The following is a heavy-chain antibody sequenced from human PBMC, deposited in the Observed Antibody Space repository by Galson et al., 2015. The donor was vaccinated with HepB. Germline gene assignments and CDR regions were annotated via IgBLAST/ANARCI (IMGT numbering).Heavy chain of an antibody. V-gene: IGHV3-74*01. Sequence: SLRLSCAASGFTFSSYWMHWVRQAPGKGLVWVSRVNSDGSGTGSADSVKGRFTISRDNANNMLFLQMNSLKVEDTAVYYCARSYVPGSDRKNYYMDVWGRGTTVTVSS. CDR2: VNSDGSGT. J-gene: IGHJ6*03. CDR1: GFTFSSYW. CDR3: ARSYVPGSDRKNYYMDV. D-gene: IGHD3-16*01.